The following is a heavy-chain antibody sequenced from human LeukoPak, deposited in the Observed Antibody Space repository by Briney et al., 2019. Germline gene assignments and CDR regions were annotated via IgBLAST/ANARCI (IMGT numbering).Heavy chain of an antibody. CDR2: ISSSSGYI. Sequence: GGSLRLSCVVSGFTLSSYSMNWVRQAPGEGREWVSSISSSSGYIYYADSVKGRFTISRDNSKNTLYLQMNSLRAEDTAVYYCAKDRGVTFFDYWGQGTLVTVSS. V-gene: IGHV3-21*01. D-gene: IGHD2-21*02. CDR3: AKDRGVTFFDY. J-gene: IGHJ4*02. CDR1: GFTLSSYS.